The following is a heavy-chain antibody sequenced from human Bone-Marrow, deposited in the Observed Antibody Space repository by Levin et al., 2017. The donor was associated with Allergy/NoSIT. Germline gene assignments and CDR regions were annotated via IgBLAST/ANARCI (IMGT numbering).Heavy chain of an antibody. CDR1: GGSFTGYF. D-gene: IGHD3-10*01. Sequence: SQTLSLTCAVDGGSFTGYFWTWIRQPPGKGLEWIGEINHSGSTKYNPSLTSRVTISVDTSKKEFSLYLSSVTAADTAVFYCARGGRWSFSYYFDYWGQGTRVTVSS. V-gene: IGHV4-34*01. CDR2: INHSGST. J-gene: IGHJ4*02. CDR3: ARGGRWSFSYYFDY.